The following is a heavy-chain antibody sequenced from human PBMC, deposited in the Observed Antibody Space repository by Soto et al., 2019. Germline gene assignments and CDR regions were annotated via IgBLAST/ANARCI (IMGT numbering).Heavy chain of an antibody. Sequence: VASVKVSCKASGGTFSSDAISWVRQAPGQGLEWMGGIIPIFGTANYAQKFQGRVTITADESTSTAYMGLSSLRSEDTAVYYCARDGTYYDYVWGSYRLDYFDYWGQGTLVTVSS. CDR1: GGTFSSDA. CDR2: IIPIFGTA. CDR3: ARDGTYYDYVWGSYRLDYFDY. V-gene: IGHV1-69*13. D-gene: IGHD3-16*02. J-gene: IGHJ4*02.